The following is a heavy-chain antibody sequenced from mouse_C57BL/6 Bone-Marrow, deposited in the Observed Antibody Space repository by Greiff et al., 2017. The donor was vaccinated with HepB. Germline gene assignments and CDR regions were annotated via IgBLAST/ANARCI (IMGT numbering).Heavy chain of an antibody. J-gene: IGHJ2*01. V-gene: IGHV1-15*01. Sequence: ESGAELVRPGASVTLSCKASGYTFTDYEMHWVKQTPVHGLEWIGAIDPETGGTAYNQKFKGKAILTADKSSSTAYMELRSLTSEDSAVYYCTRMNYYGSCFDYWGQGTTLTVSS. CDR2: IDPETGGT. CDR1: GYTFTDYE. CDR3: TRMNYYGSCFDY. D-gene: IGHD1-1*01.